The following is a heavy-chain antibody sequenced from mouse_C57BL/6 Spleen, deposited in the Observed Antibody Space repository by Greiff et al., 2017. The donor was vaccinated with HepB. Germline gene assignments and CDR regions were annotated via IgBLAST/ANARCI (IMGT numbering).Heavy chain of an antibody. D-gene: IGHD1-1*01. CDR1: GFSLTSYG. V-gene: IGHV2-6-1*01. CDR3: ARHGYYGSSYAMDY. J-gene: IGHJ4*01. CDR2: IWSDGST. Sequence: VQGVESGPGLVAPSQSLSITCTVSGFSLTSYGVHWVRQPPGKGLEWLVVIWSDGSTTYNSALKSRLSISKDNSKSQVFLKMNSLQTDDTAMYYCARHGYYGSSYAMDYWGQGTSVTVSS.